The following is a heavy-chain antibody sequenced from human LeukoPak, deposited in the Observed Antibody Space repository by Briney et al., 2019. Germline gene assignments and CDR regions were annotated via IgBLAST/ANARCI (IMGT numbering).Heavy chain of an antibody. CDR2: IKKDGSDK. Sequence: GGSLRLSCAASGFTFSSYWMSWVRQAPGKGLEWVANIKKDGSDKYYVDSVKGRFTISRDNAKTSLYLQMNSPRAEDTAVYYCARDLSGVTGYTYGRGIDYWGQGTLVTVSS. CDR3: ARDLSGVTGYTYGRGIDY. CDR1: GFTFSSYW. V-gene: IGHV3-7*01. D-gene: IGHD5-18*01. J-gene: IGHJ4*02.